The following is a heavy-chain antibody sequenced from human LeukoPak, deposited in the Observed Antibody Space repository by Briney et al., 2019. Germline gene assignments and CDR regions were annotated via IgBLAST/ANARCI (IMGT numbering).Heavy chain of an antibody. Sequence: GASVKVSCKASGYTFTSYGISWVRQAPGQGLEWMGWISAYNGNTNYAQKLLGRVTMTTDTSTSTAYMELRSLRSDDTAVYYCARDARIAAAGNYWFDPWGQGTLVTVSS. D-gene: IGHD6-13*01. J-gene: IGHJ5*02. CDR3: ARDARIAAAGNYWFDP. CDR1: GYTFTSYG. CDR2: ISAYNGNT. V-gene: IGHV1-18*01.